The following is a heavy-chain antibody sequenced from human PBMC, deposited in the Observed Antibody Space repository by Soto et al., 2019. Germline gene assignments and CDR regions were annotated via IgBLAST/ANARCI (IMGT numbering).Heavy chain of an antibody. D-gene: IGHD3-16*01. Sequence: EVQLLESGGGLVQPGVSLRLSCAASGFTFSSYAMSWVRQAPGKGLEWVSAISGSGGSTYYAESVKGRFTISRDNSKNTLYLQMNSLRAEDTAVYYCAKIRTTLPQRGGLPDYWGQGTLVTVSS. J-gene: IGHJ4*02. V-gene: IGHV3-23*01. CDR1: GFTFSSYA. CDR3: AKIRTTLPQRGGLPDY. CDR2: ISGSGGST.